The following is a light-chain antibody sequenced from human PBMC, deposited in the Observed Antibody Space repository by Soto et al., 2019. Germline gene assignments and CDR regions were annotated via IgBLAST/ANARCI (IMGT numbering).Light chain of an antibody. CDR1: QSVSSS. CDR2: DAS. CDR3: QQRSNYPIT. J-gene: IGKJ5*01. Sequence: EIVLTQSPDTLSLSPGERATLSCRASQSVSSSLAWYQQKPGQAPRLLIYDASNRATGIPARFSGSGSGTDFTLTISSLEPEDFAVYYCQQRSNYPITFGQGTRLEIK. V-gene: IGKV3-11*01.